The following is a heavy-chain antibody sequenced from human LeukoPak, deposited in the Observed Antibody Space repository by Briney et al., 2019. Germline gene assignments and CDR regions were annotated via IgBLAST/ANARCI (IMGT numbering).Heavy chain of an antibody. Sequence: GESLKISCKGSGYSFPNYWIGWVRQMPGKGLEWMGIIYPGDFDTTYKPSFQGHITVSADMSISTAYLQWSSLKASDTAMYYCARSRAGKVPVWGSYRHHDAFDLWGQGTRVTVSS. D-gene: IGHD3-16*02. J-gene: IGHJ3*01. CDR3: ARSRAGKVPVWGSYRHHDAFDL. CDR1: GYSFPNYW. CDR2: IYPGDFDT. V-gene: IGHV5-51*01.